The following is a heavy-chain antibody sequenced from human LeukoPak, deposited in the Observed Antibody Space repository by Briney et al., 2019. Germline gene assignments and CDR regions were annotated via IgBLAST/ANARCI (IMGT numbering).Heavy chain of an antibody. CDR3: TRGDGYMSFDH. CDR1: GGSISSGGYY. CDR2: IYYSGST. Sequence: PSETLSLTCTVSGGSISSGGYYWSWIRQHPGKGLEWIGYIYYSGSTHYNPSLKSRATISVDTSKNQFSLKLSSVTAADTAVYYCTRGDGYMSFDHWGQGTLVTVSS. J-gene: IGHJ4*02. D-gene: IGHD5-24*01. V-gene: IGHV4-31*03.